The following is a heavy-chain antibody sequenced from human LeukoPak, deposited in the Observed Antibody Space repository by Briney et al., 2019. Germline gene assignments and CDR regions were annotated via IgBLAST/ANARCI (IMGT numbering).Heavy chain of an antibody. CDR2: ISYDGSNK. D-gene: IGHD3-10*01. V-gene: IGHV3-30*01. J-gene: IGHJ4*02. Sequence: GGSLRLSCAASGFTFSSYAMHWVRQAPGKGLEWVAVISYDGSNKYYADSVKGRFTISRDSSKNTLYLQMNSLRAEDTAVYYCARDRPYYGSGSSTDYWGQGTLVTVSS. CDR1: GFTFSSYA. CDR3: ARDRPYYGSGSSTDY.